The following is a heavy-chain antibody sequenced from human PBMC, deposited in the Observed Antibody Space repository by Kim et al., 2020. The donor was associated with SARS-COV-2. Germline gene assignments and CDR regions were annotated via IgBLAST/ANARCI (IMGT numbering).Heavy chain of an antibody. CDR3: SRGHGDGYHYDY. CDR2: ISIKTGNP. D-gene: IGHD5-12*01. Sequence: ASVKVSCKASGYTFSTSPIHWVRQAPGQGLDWMGWISIKTGNPTYAQDFTGRFVFSLDTSARTAFLQISILKAEDTAVYYCSRGHGDGYHYDYWGQGPLV. V-gene: IGHV7-4-1*02. CDR1: GYTFSTSP. J-gene: IGHJ4*02.